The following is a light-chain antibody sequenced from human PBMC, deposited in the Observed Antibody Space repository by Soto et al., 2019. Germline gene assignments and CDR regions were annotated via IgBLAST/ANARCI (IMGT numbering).Light chain of an antibody. J-gene: IGLJ2*01. CDR2: GNS. CDR3: QSYDSSLSPVI. V-gene: IGLV1-40*01. Sequence: QAVVTQPPSVSGAPGQRVTISCTGSSSNIGAGYHVHWYQQLPGTAPKLLIYGNSNRPSGVPDRFSGSKSGTSASLAITGLQAEDEADYYCQSYDSSLSPVIFGGGTQLTVL. CDR1: SSNIGAGYH.